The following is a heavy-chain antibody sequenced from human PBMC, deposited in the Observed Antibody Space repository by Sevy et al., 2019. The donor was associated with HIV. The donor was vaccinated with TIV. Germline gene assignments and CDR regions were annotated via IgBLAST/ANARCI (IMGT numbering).Heavy chain of an antibody. D-gene: IGHD3-10*01. Sequence: ASVKVSCKASGYTFTGYYMHWVRQAPGQGLEWMGWIDPNSGGTNYAQKFQGRITMSTYTSISTAYMELSRLRSDDTALYYCSRSVYGSRTYLNDYWGQGTLVTVSS. CDR2: IDPNSGGT. J-gene: IGHJ4*02. CDR3: SRSVYGSRTYLNDY. CDR1: GYTFTGYY. V-gene: IGHV1-2*02.